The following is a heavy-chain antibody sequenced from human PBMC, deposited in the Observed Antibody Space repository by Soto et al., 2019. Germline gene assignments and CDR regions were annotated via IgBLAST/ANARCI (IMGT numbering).Heavy chain of an antibody. CDR3: ARGGVDVVATSAFDY. J-gene: IGHJ4*02. Sequence: QVQLVQSGAEVRKPGSSVKVSCKASGLTYSSSAISWVRQAPGQGPEWMGGINPILGTPDYAPKFQGRVTITADESTRTVYMDLGSLRSEDTAMYYCARGGVDVVATSAFDYWGQGNLVTVSS. CDR2: INPILGTP. V-gene: IGHV1-69*01. D-gene: IGHD5-12*01. CDR1: GLTYSSSA.